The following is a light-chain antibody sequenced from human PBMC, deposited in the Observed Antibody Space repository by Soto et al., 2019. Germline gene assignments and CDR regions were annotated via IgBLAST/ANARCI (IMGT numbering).Light chain of an antibody. CDR3: AAWDDSLNGRV. J-gene: IGLJ1*01. CDR1: NSNIGSNT. CDR2: YDN. V-gene: IGLV1-44*01. Sequence: QSVLTRPPSASGTPGQRVTISCSGSNSNIGSNTVNWYQQLPGTAPKLLIYYDNLRPSGVPDRISGSKPGTSASLAISGLQSDDEADYYCAAWDDSLNGRVFGTGTKVTVL.